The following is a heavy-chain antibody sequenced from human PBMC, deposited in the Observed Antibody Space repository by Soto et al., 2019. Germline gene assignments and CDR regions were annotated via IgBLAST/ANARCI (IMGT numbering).Heavy chain of an antibody. CDR1: GYTFTSYY. V-gene: IGHV1-46*03. CDR2: INPSGGST. CDR3: ARDGKLAAKYYYYYYMDV. D-gene: IGHD6-25*01. Sequence: QVQLVQSGAEVKKPGASVKVSCKASGYTFTSYYMHWVRQAPGQGLEWMGIINPSGGSTSYAQKFQGRVTMTRDTSTSTVYMELSSLRSEDTAVYYCARDGKLAAKYYYYYYMDVWGKGTPVTVSS. J-gene: IGHJ6*03.